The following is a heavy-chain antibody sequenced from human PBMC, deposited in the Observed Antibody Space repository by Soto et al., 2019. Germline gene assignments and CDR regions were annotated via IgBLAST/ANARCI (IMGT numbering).Heavy chain of an antibody. CDR2: IYYSGST. J-gene: IGHJ3*02. D-gene: IGHD6-13*01. CDR3: ATLLYSSSWPSGAFDI. V-gene: IGHV4-31*03. Sequence: PSETLSLTCTVSGGSISSGGYYWSWIHQHPGKGLEWIGYIYYSGSTYYNPSLKSRVTISVDTSKNQFSLKLSSVTAADTAVYYCATLLYSSSWPSGAFDIWGQGTMVTVS. CDR1: GGSISSGGYY.